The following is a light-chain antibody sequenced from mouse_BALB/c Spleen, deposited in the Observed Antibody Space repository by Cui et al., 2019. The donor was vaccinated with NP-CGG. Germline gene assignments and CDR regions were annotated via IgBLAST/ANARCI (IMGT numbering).Light chain of an antibody. CDR2: GTN. CDR3: ALWYSNHWV. J-gene: IGLJ1*01. Sequence: AVVPQASALTTSPGETVTLTCRSSTGAVTTNNYANWVQEKPDHLFTGLIGGTNNRAPGVPARFSGSLIGDKAALTITGAQTEDEAIYFCALWYSNHWVFGGGTELTVL. CDR1: TGAVTTNNY. V-gene: IGLV1*01.